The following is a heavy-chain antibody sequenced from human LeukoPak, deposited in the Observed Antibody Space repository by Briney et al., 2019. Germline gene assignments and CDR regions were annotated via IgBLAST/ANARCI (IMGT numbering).Heavy chain of an antibody. CDR2: INPNSGGT. V-gene: IGHV1-2*02. CDR3: ATEDSRSGSYYDP. D-gene: IGHD1-26*01. J-gene: IGHJ5*02. Sequence: ASVKVSCKASGYTFTGYYMHWVRQAPGQGLEWMGWINPNSGGTNYAQKFQGRVTMTSDTSITTAYMELRGLKSDDTAFYFCATEDSRSGSYYDPWGQGTLVTVSS. CDR1: GYTFTGYY.